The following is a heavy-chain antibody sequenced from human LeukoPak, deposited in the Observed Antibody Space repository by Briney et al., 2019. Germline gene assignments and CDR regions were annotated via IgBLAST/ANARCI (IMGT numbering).Heavy chain of an antibody. J-gene: IGHJ4*02. CDR2: LNQDAGEK. CDR1: GFTFSSYW. CDR3: ARSSGWYPFPDY. D-gene: IGHD6-19*01. V-gene: IGHV3-7*01. Sequence: GGSLRLSCAASGFTFSSYWMSWVRQAPGKELEWVAGLNQDAGEKHYVDSVKGRFTISRDNAQNSLYLQMNSLRAEDTAVYYCARSSGWYPFPDYWGQGTLVTVSS.